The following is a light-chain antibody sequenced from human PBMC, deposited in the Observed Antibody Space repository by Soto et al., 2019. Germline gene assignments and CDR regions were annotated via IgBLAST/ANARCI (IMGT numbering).Light chain of an antibody. CDR3: QQTYSPPIT. J-gene: IGKJ3*01. CDR1: QAISDY. V-gene: IGKV1-39*01. CDR2: GAS. Sequence: DIQMTQSPSSLSASVGDRVAITCRATQAISDYLNWYQQKPGKALKLLIYGASNLQSGVPSRFSGSGSGTDFTLTISGLQPEDFGIYYCQQTYSPPITFGPGTKVDVK.